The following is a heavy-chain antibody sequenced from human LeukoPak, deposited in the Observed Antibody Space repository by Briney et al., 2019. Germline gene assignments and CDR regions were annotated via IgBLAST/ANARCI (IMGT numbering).Heavy chain of an antibody. Sequence: GGSLRLSCAASGFTFSRYWMRWVGQAPRRGLEWVANIKQDGSEKYYVDSVKGRFTISRDNAKNSLYLQMNSLRAEDTAVYYCARDTVQLFDYWGQGTLVTVSS. D-gene: IGHD5-24*01. V-gene: IGHV3-7*04. CDR3: ARDTVQLFDY. J-gene: IGHJ4*02. CDR1: GFTFSRYW. CDR2: IKQDGSEK.